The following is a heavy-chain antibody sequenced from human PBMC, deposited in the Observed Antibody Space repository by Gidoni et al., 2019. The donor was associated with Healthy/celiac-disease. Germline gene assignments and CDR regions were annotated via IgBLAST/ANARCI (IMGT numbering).Heavy chain of an antibody. CDR1: GFTLRNTR. V-gene: IGHV3-21*01. Sequence: EVQLVEAGGGLGKPGGSLRLARAATGFTLRNTRLTWGRQAPGKGLEWAASISSSSIYIDYADSVKCLFTISRDNAQNSLYLQMNSLRAEDTSVYYCASEARYFDLLVSEPPALFYYYGMDVWGQGTTVTVSS. CDR3: ASEARYFDLLVSEPPALFYYYGMDV. J-gene: IGHJ6*02. CDR2: ISSSSIYI. D-gene: IGHD3-9*01.